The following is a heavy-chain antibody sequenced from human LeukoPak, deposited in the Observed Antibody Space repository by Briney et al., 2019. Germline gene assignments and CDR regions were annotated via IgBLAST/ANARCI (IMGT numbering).Heavy chain of an antibody. D-gene: IGHD3-22*01. Sequence: ASVKVSCKASGYTFTSYDINWVRQATGQGLEWMGWMNPNSGNTGYAQKFQGRVTMTRNTSISTAYMELSSLRSEDTAVYYCARGANYYDSSGYYYFQSWGQGTLVTVSS. V-gene: IGHV1-8*01. CDR3: ARGANYYDSSGYYYFQS. CDR2: MNPNSGNT. CDR1: GYTFTSYD. J-gene: IGHJ1*01.